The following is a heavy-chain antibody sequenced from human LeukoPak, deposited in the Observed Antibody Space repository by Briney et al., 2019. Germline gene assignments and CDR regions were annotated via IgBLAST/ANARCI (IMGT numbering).Heavy chain of an antibody. Sequence: PSETLSLTCAVYGGSFSGYYWSWIRQPPGKGLEWIGEINHSGSTNYNPSLKSRVTISVDTSKNQGSLELSSVLAADTAVYYCARGGGDVGYYCDYWGQGTLGTVSS. CDR1: GGSFSGYY. V-gene: IGHV4-34*01. D-gene: IGHD3-16*01. J-gene: IGHJ4*02. CDR2: INHSGST. CDR3: ARGGGDVGYYCDY.